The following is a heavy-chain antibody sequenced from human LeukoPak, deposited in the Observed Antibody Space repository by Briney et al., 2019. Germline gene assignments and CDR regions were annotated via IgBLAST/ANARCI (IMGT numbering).Heavy chain of an antibody. CDR3: AKDSPRVATILGDAFDI. J-gene: IGHJ3*02. CDR2: IRYDGSNK. V-gene: IGHV3-30*02. CDR1: GFTFSSYA. D-gene: IGHD5-12*01. Sequence: GGSLGLSCAASGFTFSSYAMSWVRQAPGKGLEWVAFIRYDGSNKYYADSVKGRFTISRDNSKNTLYLQMNSLRAEDTAVYYCAKDSPRVATILGDAFDIWGQGTMVTVSS.